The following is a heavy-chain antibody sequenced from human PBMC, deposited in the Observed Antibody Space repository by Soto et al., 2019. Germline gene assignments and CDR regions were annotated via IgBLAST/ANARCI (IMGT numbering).Heavy chain of an antibody. CDR1: GGSISSYY. Sequence: TSETLSLTCTVSGGSISSYYWSWIRQPPGKGLEWIGYIYYSGSTNYNPSLKSRVTISVDTSKNQFSLKLSSVTAADTAVYYCARDSDYGGLVWGQGTLVTVSS. CDR2: IYYSGST. CDR3: ARDSDYGGLV. J-gene: IGHJ4*02. V-gene: IGHV4-59*01. D-gene: IGHD4-17*01.